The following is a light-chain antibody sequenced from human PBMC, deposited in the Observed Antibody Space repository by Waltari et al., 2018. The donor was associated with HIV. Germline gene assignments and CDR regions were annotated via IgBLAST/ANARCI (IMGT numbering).Light chain of an antibody. V-gene: IGLV2-14*01. J-gene: IGLJ2*01. CDR3: SSYTSSSTVV. Sequence: QYALTPPASVSGSPGQSITISCTGTSSDVGGYNHFSWYQQHPGKAPKLMIYDVSNRPSGVSNRFSGSKSGNTASLTISGLQAEDEADYYCSSYTSSSTVVFGGGTKLTV. CDR1: SSDVGGYNH. CDR2: DVS.